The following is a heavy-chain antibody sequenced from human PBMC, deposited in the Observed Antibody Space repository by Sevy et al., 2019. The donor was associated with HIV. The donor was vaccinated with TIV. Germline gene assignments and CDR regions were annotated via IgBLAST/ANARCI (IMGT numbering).Heavy chain of an antibody. CDR3: TRWKADQSIFDY. J-gene: IGHJ4*02. CDR2: LKSDVYGGTV. Sequence: GGSLRLSCTASGFTFGDYCMSWVRQAPGKGLEWVAFLKSDVYGGTVDHAASVRGRFIISRDDSKTTAYLQMNDLNTDDTGVYYCTRWKADQSIFDYCGQGALVTGSS. CDR1: GFTFGDYC. D-gene: IGHD1-1*01. V-gene: IGHV3-49*04.